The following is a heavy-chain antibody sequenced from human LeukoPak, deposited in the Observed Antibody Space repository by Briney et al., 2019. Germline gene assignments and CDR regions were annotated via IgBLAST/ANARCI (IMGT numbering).Heavy chain of an antibody. CDR2: IYYTGST. V-gene: IGHV4-59*01. J-gene: IGHJ5*02. Sequence: SETLSLTCGVSGGAITNYYWNWIRQAPGKGLEWLGYIYYTGSTTYNPSVKSRITISLDTSKKQISLKLRSVTAADTAVYYCARVYWNGPFDPWGQGTLVTVSS. D-gene: IGHD1-1*01. CDR1: GGAITNYY. CDR3: ARVYWNGPFDP.